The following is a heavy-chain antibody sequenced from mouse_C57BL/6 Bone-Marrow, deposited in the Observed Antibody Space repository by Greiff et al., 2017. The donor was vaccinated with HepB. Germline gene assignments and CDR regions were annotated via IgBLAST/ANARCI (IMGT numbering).Heavy chain of an antibody. CDR1: GYTFTSYW. J-gene: IGHJ2*01. CDR3: ARGGSYY. CDR2: IDPSDSYT. Sequence: VQLQQPGAELVKPGASVKLSCKASGYTFTSYWMQWVKQRPGQGLEWIGEIDPSDSYTNYNQKFKGKATLTVDTSSSTAYMQLSSLTSEDSAVYYCARGGSYYWGQGTTLTVSS. V-gene: IGHV1-50*01.